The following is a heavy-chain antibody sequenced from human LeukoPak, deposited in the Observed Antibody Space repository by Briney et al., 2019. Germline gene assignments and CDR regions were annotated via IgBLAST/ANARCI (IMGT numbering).Heavy chain of an antibody. CDR2: IYYTGNT. Sequence: SETLSPTCSVSGDSIIGYYWGWIRQPPGKGLEWIGNIYYTGNTYYNSSLKSRVTISVDTSKNQFSLKLSSVTAANTAVYYCARARSGKWGFDYWGQGTLVTVSS. J-gene: IGHJ4*02. CDR3: ARARSGKWGFDY. D-gene: IGHD1-26*01. V-gene: IGHV4-39*07. CDR1: GDSIIGYY.